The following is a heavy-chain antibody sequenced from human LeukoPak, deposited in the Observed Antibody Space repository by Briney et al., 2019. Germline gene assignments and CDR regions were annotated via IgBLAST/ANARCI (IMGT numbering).Heavy chain of an antibody. Sequence: GASVKVSFKASGYTFASYVMHWVRQAPGQRLEWMGWINAGNGNTKYSQKFQGRLTIIRDTSASTAYMELSTLRSEDTAVYYCARAPYCGDDCYLNFDLWGRGTLVTVSS. D-gene: IGHD2-21*02. V-gene: IGHV1-3*01. J-gene: IGHJ2*01. CDR1: GYTFASYV. CDR3: ARAPYCGDDCYLNFDL. CDR2: INAGNGNT.